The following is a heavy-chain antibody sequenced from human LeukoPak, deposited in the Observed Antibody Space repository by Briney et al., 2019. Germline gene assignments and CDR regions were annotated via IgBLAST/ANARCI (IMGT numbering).Heavy chain of an antibody. CDR3: ARSSSGYRKLREYYFDY. Sequence: SVKVSCKASGYTFTSYDINWVRQATGQGLEWMGWMNPNSGNTGYAQKFQGRVTMTRNTSISTAYMELSSLRSEDTAVYYCARSSSGYRKLREYYFDYWGQGTLVTVSS. V-gene: IGHV1-8*01. CDR1: GYTFTSYD. CDR2: MNPNSGNT. D-gene: IGHD3-22*01. J-gene: IGHJ4*02.